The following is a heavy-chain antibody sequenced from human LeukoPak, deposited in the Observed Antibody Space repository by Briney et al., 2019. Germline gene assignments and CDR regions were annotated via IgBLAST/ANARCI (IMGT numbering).Heavy chain of an antibody. J-gene: IGHJ4*02. CDR3: ARGIGMIDY. CDR1: GGSISSSSYY. D-gene: IGHD2-21*01. CDR2: IYYSGST. Sequence: SETLSLTCTVSGGSISSSSYYWGWLRQPPGKGLEWIGSIYYSGSTYYNPSLNSRVTISVDTSKNQFSLKLSAVTAADTAGYYCARGIGMIDYWGQGTLVTVSS. V-gene: IGHV4-39*01.